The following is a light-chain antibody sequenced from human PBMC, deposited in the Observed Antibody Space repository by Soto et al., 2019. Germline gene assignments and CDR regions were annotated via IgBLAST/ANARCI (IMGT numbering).Light chain of an antibody. Sequence: EIVLTQSPGTLSLSPGEGTTLSCRASQSVSSSYLAWYQQKPGQAPRLLIYGASSRATGIPDRFSGGGSGTEFTLTINSLESADFAVYYCQQYNTWPPLTFGGGTKVEIK. CDR3: QQYNTWPPLT. J-gene: IGKJ4*01. CDR2: GAS. V-gene: IGKV3-20*01. CDR1: QSVSSSY.